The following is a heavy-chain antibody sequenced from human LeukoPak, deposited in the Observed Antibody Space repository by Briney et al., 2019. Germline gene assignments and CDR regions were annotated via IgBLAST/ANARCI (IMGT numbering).Heavy chain of an antibody. CDR2: ISSSGANT. J-gene: IGHJ6*02. CDR1: GFTFTSYA. V-gene: IGHV3-23*01. Sequence: GGSLRLSCAASGFTFTSYAMAWVRQAPGKGLDWVSSISSSGANTYSADSVRGRFTISRDSSKNTLYLQMNSLRAEDTAVYYCARGSHDYYYYYGMDVWGQGTTVTVSS. CDR3: ARGSHDYYYYYGMDV.